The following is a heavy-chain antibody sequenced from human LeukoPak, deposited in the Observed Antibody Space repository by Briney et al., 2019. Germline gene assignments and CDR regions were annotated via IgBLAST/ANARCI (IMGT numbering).Heavy chain of an antibody. CDR1: GFTFSSYC. V-gene: IGHV3-74*01. D-gene: IGHD4-23*01. J-gene: IGHJ3*02. CDR2: INSDGSST. Sequence: GGPLRLSCAASGFTFSSYCMHWVRQAPGKGLVWVSRINSDGSSTSYADSVKGRFTISRDNAKNTLYLQMNSLRAEDTAVYYCARSPRWNDAFDIWGQGTMVTVSS. CDR3: ARSPRWNDAFDI.